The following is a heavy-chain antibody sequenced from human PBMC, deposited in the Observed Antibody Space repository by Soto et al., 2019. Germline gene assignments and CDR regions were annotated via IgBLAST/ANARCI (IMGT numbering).Heavy chain of an antibody. Sequence: EVQLVEAGGGLMRPGGSLRLSCVASGLSVTNNYIRWVRQAPGEGLEWVSVICADGATYYTDSVKGRFTISRDNSKNTVYLQMNSLRTEDTAMYYCVRDDRGIRGGAFDYWGQGTLVTVSS. CDR1: GLSVTNNY. D-gene: IGHD3-10*01. CDR3: VRDDRGIRGGAFDY. CDR2: ICADGAT. V-gene: IGHV3-53*01. J-gene: IGHJ4*02.